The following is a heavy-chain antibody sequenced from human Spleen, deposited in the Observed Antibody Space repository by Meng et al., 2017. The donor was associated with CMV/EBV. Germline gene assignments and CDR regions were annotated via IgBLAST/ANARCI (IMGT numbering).Heavy chain of an antibody. V-gene: IGHV1-69*05. D-gene: IGHD4-23*01. CDR1: GSTFPGYY. CDR2: IIPIFGTA. CDR3: ARGFLGDYGGLGY. Sequence: KASGSTFPGYYMHWVRQAPGQGLEWMGGIIPIFGTANYAQKFQGRVTITTDESTSTAYMELSSLRSEDTAVYYCARGFLGDYGGLGYWGQGTLVTVSS. J-gene: IGHJ4*02.